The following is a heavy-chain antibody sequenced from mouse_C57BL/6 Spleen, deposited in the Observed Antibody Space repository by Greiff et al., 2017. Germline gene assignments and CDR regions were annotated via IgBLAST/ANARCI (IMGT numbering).Heavy chain of an antibody. CDR3: ERQDYYDWYVEV. CDR2: IYPGDGDT. J-gene: IGHJ1*03. CDR1: GYAFSSYW. D-gene: IGHD1-1*01. V-gene: IGHV1-80*01. Sequence: QVQLQQSGAELVKPGASVKISCKASGYAFSSYWMNWVQQRPGKGLEWIGQIYPGDGDTNYNGKFKGKATLTADKSSSTAYMQLSSLTSEDSAVYFCERQDYYDWYVEVWGTGTTVTVAS.